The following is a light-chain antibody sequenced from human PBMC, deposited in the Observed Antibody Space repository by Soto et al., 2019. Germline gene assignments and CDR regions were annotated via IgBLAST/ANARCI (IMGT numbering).Light chain of an antibody. CDR1: SSDVGGYNY. Sequence: QSALTQPASVSGSPGQSITISCTGTSSDVGGYNYVSWYQQHPGKAPKLMIYEVSNRPSGFSNRFSGSKSGNTASLTISGLQAEDEADYYCSSYTSSSTSWVFGGGTKVTVL. CDR3: SSYTSSSTSWV. J-gene: IGLJ3*02. V-gene: IGLV2-14*01. CDR2: EVS.